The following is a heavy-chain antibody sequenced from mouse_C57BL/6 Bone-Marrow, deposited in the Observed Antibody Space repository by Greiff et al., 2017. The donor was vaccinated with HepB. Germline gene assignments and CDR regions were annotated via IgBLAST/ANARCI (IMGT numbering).Heavy chain of an antibody. Sequence: EVMLVESGGDLVKPGGSLKLSCAASGFTFSSYGMSWVRQTPDKRLEWVATISSGGSYTYYPDSVKGRFTISRDNAKNTLYLQMSSLKSEDTAMYYCARIPIFITTVVADYWGQGTTLTVSS. D-gene: IGHD1-1*01. CDR1: GFTFSSYG. CDR3: ARIPIFITTVVADY. J-gene: IGHJ2*01. CDR2: ISSGGSYT. V-gene: IGHV5-6*02.